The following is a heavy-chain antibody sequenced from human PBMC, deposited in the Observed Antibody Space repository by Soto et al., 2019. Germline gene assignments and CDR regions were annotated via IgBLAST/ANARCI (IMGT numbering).Heavy chain of an antibody. CDR3: ARASPDAFDI. Sequence: EVQLVESGGGLVQPGGSLRLSCAASGFTVSSNYMSWVRQAPGKGLEWVSVIYSGGSTYYADSVKGRFTISRHNSKNTLYLRMNSLRAEDTAVYYCARASPDAFDIWGQGTMVTVSS. CDR1: GFTVSSNY. J-gene: IGHJ3*02. V-gene: IGHV3-53*04. CDR2: IYSGGST.